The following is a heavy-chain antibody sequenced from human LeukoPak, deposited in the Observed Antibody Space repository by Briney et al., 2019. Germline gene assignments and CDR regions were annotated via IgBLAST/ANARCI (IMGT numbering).Heavy chain of an antibody. Sequence: GGSLRLSCAASGFTFSKCGMTWVRQAPGKGLEWVSSISGSDDGTYYADSVKGRFTISRDNAKNSLYLQMNSLRAEDTAIYYCTRVGYIDEGIDYWGQGTLVTVSS. CDR1: GFTFSKCG. J-gene: IGHJ4*02. CDR3: TRVGYIDEGIDY. CDR2: ISGSDDGT. V-gene: IGHV3-23*01. D-gene: IGHD5-24*01.